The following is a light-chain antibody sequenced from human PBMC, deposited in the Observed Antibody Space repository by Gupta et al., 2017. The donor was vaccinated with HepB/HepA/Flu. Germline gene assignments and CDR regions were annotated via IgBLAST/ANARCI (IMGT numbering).Light chain of an antibody. CDR1: SSDVGSYNR. V-gene: IGLV2-18*02. CDR3: SSLTSTNSLV. Sequence: QSALTQPPSVSGSPGQSVTISCTGTSSDVGSYNRVSWYRQSPGTAPKVVIYDVTNRPSGVPERCSGSKSGNTASLTIYGLQADDERDEYCSSLTSTNSLVFGGGTRVTV. J-gene: IGLJ3*02. CDR2: DVT.